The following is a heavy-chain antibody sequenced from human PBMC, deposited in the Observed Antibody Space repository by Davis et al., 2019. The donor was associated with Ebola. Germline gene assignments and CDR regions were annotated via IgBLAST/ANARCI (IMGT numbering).Heavy chain of an antibody. CDR3: ARCLYGDYYYYGMDV. D-gene: IGHD2-8*01. Sequence: SETLSLTCTVSGGSISSSSYYWGWIRQPPGKGLEWIGSIYYSGSTYYNPSLKSRVTISVDTSKNQFSLKLSSVTAADTAVYYCARCLYGDYYYYGMDVWGQGTTVTVSS. V-gene: IGHV4-39*07. CDR2: IYYSGST. J-gene: IGHJ6*02. CDR1: GGSISSSSYY.